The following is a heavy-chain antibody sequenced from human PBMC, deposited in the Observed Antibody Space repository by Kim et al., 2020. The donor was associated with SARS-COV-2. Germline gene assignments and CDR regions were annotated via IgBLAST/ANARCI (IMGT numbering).Heavy chain of an antibody. J-gene: IGHJ4*02. V-gene: IGHV1-46*01. CDR3: ARVMGATSRDFDY. D-gene: IGHD1-26*01. Sequence: YAQKFQGRVTMTRDTSTSTVYMELSSLRSEDTAVYYCARVMGATSRDFDYWGQGTLVTVSS.